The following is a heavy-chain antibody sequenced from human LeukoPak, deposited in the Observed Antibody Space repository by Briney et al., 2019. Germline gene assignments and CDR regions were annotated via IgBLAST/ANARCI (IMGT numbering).Heavy chain of an antibody. CDR3: AREAWFGELLLDY. V-gene: IGHV3-53*01. CDR2: IYSGGST. J-gene: IGHJ4*02. Sequence: PPGGSLILSCAASGFTVSSNYMSWVRQAPGKGLEWVSVIYSGGSTYYADSVKGRFTISRDNSKNTLYLQMNSLRAEDTAVYYCAREAWFGELLLDYWGQGTLVTVSS. CDR1: GFTVSSNY. D-gene: IGHD3-10*01.